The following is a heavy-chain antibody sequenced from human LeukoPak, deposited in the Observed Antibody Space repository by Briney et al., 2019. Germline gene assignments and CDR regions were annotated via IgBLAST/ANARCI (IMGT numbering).Heavy chain of an antibody. D-gene: IGHD2-8*02. CDR1: GFTLSDYW. Sequence: GGSLRLSCAASGFTLSDYWMHWVRQVPGEGLVMVSRIDPDGSTTNYADSVKGRFTTSRDNAKNTLYLQMNSLRAEDTALYYCTRVQAGRSGLMDVWGRGTTVTVSS. J-gene: IGHJ6*02. V-gene: IGHV3-74*01. CDR2: IDPDGSTT. CDR3: TRVQAGRSGLMDV.